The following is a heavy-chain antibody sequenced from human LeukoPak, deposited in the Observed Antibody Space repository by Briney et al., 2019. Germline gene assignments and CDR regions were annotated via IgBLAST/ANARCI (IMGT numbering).Heavy chain of an antibody. CDR3: ARGARLGFDP. Sequence: SETLSLTCSVSGGSMNHYYWSWIRQPPGKGLEWIGYIYYSGSTNYNPSLKSRVTISVDTSKNQFSLKLSSVTAADTAVYYCARGARLGFDPWGQGTLVTVSS. CDR1: GGSMNHYY. CDR2: IYYSGST. J-gene: IGHJ5*02. D-gene: IGHD3-9*01. V-gene: IGHV4-59*01.